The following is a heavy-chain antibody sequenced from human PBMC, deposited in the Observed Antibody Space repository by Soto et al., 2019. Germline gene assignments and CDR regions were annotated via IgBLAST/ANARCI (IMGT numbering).Heavy chain of an antibody. CDR2: ISGSGGST. CDR1: GFTFSSYA. D-gene: IGHD3-16*02. Sequence: GGSLRLSCAASGFTFSSYAMSWVRQAPGKGLEWVSAISGSGGSTYYADSVKGRFTISRDNSKNTLYLQMNSLRAEDTAVYYCAPRPRYDYIWGSYRPFDYWGQGTLVTVSS. J-gene: IGHJ4*02. V-gene: IGHV3-23*01. CDR3: APRPRYDYIWGSYRPFDY.